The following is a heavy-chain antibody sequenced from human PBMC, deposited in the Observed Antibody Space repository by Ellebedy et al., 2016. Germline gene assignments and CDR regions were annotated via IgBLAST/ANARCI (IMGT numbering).Heavy chain of an antibody. V-gene: IGHV3-30-3*01. CDR3: ARAGAGPKGNPYDFWSGYYEYYYYYGMDV. CDR2: ISYDGSNK. CDR1: GFTFSSYA. D-gene: IGHD3-3*01. Sequence: GESLKISCAASGFTFSSYAMHWVRQAPGKGLEWVAVISYDGSNKYYADSVKGRFTISRDNSKNTLYLQMNSLRAEDTAVYYCARAGAGPKGNPYDFWSGYYEYYYYYGMDVWGQGTTVTVSS. J-gene: IGHJ6*02.